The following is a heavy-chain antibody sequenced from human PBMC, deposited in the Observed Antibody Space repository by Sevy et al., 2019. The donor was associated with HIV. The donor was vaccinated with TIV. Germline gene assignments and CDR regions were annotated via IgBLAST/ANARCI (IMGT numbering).Heavy chain of an antibody. Sequence: GGSLRLSCSASGFTFSRYTMHWVRQAPGEALEYVSAISENGGSTYYAESVKGRFTISRDNSKNTLYLQMSSLRAEDTAIYFCVRVPRVGSDNPFDYWGQGALVTVSS. D-gene: IGHD6-19*01. V-gene: IGHV3-64D*06. CDR3: VRVPRVGSDNPFDY. J-gene: IGHJ4*02. CDR1: GFTFSRYT. CDR2: ISENGGST.